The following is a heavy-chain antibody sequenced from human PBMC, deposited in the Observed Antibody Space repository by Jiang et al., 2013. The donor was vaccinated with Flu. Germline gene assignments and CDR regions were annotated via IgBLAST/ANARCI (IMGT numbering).Heavy chain of an antibody. V-gene: IGHV6-1*01. Sequence: QTLSLTCAISGDSVSSNSAAWNWIRQSPSRGLEWLGRTYYRSKWYNDYAVSVKSRITINPDTSKNQFSLQLNSVTPEDTAVYYCARVSMGSGYYSTGSGYYFDYWGQGTLVTVSS. J-gene: IGHJ4*02. D-gene: IGHD3-22*01. CDR3: ARVSMGSGYYSTGSGYYFDY. CDR2: TYYRSKWYN. CDR1: GDSVSSNSAA.